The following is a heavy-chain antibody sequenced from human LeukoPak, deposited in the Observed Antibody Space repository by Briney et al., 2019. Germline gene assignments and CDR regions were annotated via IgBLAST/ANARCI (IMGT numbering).Heavy chain of an antibody. CDR2: ISSSSSYI. CDR1: GFTFSSYW. Sequence: GGSLRLSCAASGFTFSSYWMQWVRQAPGKGLEWVSSISSSSSYIYYADSVKGRFTISRDNAKNSLYLQMNSLRAEDTAVYYCAREGTGFGFDPWGQGTLVTVSS. V-gene: IGHV3-21*01. CDR3: AREGTGFGFDP. J-gene: IGHJ5*02. D-gene: IGHD2-8*02.